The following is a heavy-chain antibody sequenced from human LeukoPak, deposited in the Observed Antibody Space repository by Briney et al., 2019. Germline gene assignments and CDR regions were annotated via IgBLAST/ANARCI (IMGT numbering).Heavy chain of an antibody. D-gene: IGHD4-11*01. J-gene: IGHJ3*02. CDR2: IDPADSYT. V-gene: IGHV5-10-1*01. Sequence: KTGESLKISCRGSGYSFTSYWISWVRQMPGKGLEWMGRIDPADSYTSYSPSFQGHVTISADKSISTAYLQWSSLKASDTAMYYCARLPFRPGALTTTYAFDMWGQGTMVIVSS. CDR3: ARLPFRPGALTTTYAFDM. CDR1: GYSFTSYW.